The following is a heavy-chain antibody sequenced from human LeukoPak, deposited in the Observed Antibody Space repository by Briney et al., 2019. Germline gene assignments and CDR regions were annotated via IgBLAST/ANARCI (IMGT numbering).Heavy chain of an antibody. CDR2: ISYDGSNK. D-gene: IGHD5-24*01. V-gene: IGHV3-30*18. J-gene: IGHJ6*02. Sequence: GGSLRLSCAASGFTFSDYYMSWVRQAPGKGLEWVAVISYDGSNKYYADSVKGRFTISRDNSKNTLYLQMNSLRAEDTAVYYCAKDREMATENPYYHGMDVWGQGTTVTVSS. CDR1: GFTFSDYY. CDR3: AKDREMATENPYYHGMDV.